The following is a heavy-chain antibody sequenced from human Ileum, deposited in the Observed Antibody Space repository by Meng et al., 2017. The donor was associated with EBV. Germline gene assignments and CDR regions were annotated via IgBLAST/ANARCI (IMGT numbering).Heavy chain of an antibody. CDR1: DDSISSSNW. D-gene: IGHD4-11*01. J-gene: IGHJ4*02. Sequence: QVPVQESGPGLVNTSGTLSLTCAVSDDSISSSNWWSWDRQPPGKGLEWIGQIYYSGITDYNPSLKSRVTISVDKSRNQVSQKLNSVTAADTAVYFCARHSAYSQGYWGQGTLVTVSS. CDR3: ARHSAYSQGY. CDR2: IYYSGIT. V-gene: IGHV4-4*02.